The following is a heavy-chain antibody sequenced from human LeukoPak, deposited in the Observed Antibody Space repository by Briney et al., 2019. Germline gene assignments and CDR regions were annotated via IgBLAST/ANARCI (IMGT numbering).Heavy chain of an antibody. D-gene: IGHD4-17*01. CDR2: INPDTGDT. CDR3: ARDSTTVTPGFPFYDY. Sequence: ASVKVSCKASGYTFTGYYMHWLRQAPGQGLEWMGWINPDTGDTAYAQKFQGRVTMTRDTSISTAYMDLSSLRSDDTAVYHCARDSTTVTPGFPFYDYWGQGTLVTVSS. CDR1: GYTFTGYY. V-gene: IGHV1-2*02. J-gene: IGHJ4*02.